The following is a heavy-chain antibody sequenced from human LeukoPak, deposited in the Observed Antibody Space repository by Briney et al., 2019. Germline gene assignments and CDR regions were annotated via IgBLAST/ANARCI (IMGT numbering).Heavy chain of an antibody. V-gene: IGHV3-7*01. CDR3: ARDHAFSYYYYYMDV. Sequence: GKSFSLWCATSIFIFSSYWMSCLRQATGRGRLFVPNINQYGSEKYYVDSVMDLFTISRVNAKNSLYLQLNSMRSKHITNYYCARDHAFSYYYYYMDVWGKGTTVTVA. CDR2: INQYGSEK. D-gene: IGHD3-3*01. CDR1: IFIFSSYW. J-gene: IGHJ6*03.